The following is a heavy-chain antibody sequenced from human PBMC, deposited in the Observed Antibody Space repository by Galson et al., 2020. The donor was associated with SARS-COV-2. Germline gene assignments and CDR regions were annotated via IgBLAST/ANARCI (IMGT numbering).Heavy chain of an antibody. CDR1: GFTFSDYF. V-gene: IGHV3-11*01. D-gene: IGHD4-17*01. Sequence: GGSLRLSCTASGFTFSDYFMSWIRLAPGKGPEWVSYISSNAKKKYDADSVRGRFTISRDNAKNSLYLQMNSLRADDTAVYYCAREGPYGDSSYDSWGQGTLVTVSS. CDR3: AREGPYGDSSYDS. CDR2: ISSNAKKK. J-gene: IGHJ4*02.